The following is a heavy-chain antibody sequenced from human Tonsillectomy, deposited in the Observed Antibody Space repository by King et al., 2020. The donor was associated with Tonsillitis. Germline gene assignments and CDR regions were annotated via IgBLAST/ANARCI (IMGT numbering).Heavy chain of an antibody. Sequence: VQLQESGPGLVKPSETLSLTCTVSGGSISSYYWSWIRQPPGKGLEWIGYIYYSGSTNYNPSLKSRVTISVDTSKNQFSLKLSSVTAADTAVYYCARDPSIVDNWNDGEPGTPGWFDPWGQGTLVTVSS. CDR3: ARDPSIVDNWNDGEPGTPGWFDP. CDR2: IYYSGST. CDR1: GGSISSYY. J-gene: IGHJ5*02. V-gene: IGHV4-59*01. D-gene: IGHD1-1*01.